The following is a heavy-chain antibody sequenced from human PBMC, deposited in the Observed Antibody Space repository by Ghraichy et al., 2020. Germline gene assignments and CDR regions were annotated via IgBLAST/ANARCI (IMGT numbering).Heavy chain of an antibody. Sequence: SLNISCAASGFTFDDYAMHWVRQAPGNGLEWVSGISWNSGSIGYADSVKGRFTISRDNAKNSLYLQMNSLRAEDTALYYCAKDGATYYYDSSGYHYFDYWGQGTLVTVSS. CDR2: ISWNSGSI. D-gene: IGHD3-22*01. CDR3: AKDGATYYYDSSGYHYFDY. CDR1: GFTFDDYA. V-gene: IGHV3-9*01. J-gene: IGHJ4*02.